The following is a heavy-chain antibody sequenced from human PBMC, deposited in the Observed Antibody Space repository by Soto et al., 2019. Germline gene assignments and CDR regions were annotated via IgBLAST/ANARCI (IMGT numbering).Heavy chain of an antibody. J-gene: IGHJ3*02. CDR1: GFTFSSYA. Sequence: QVQLVESGGGVVQPGRSLRLSCAASGFTFSSYAMHWVRQAPGKGLEWVAVISYDGSNKYYADSVKGRFTISRDNSKNTLYLQMNSLGAEDTAVYYCARGSSGWYKDAFDIWGQGTMVTVSS. V-gene: IGHV3-30-3*01. D-gene: IGHD6-19*01. CDR2: ISYDGSNK. CDR3: ARGSSGWYKDAFDI.